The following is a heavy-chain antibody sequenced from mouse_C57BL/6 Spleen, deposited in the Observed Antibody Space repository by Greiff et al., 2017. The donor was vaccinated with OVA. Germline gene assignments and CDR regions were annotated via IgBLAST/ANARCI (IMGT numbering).Heavy chain of an antibody. V-gene: IGHV1-18*01. J-gene: IGHJ3*01. CDR2: INPNNGGT. CDR3: ARTPYGNYLAWFAD. Sequence: EVQLQQSGPELVKPGASVKIPCQASGYTFTDYNMDWVKQSPGKSLEWIGDINPNNGGTIYNQKFKGKATLTVDKSSSTAYMELRSLTSEDTAVYYCARTPYGNYLAWFADWGQGTLVTVSA. D-gene: IGHD2-1*01. CDR1: GYTFTDYN.